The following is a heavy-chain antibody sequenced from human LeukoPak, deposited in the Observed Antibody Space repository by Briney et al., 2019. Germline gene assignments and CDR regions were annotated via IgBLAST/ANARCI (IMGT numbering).Heavy chain of an antibody. V-gene: IGHV3-23*01. D-gene: IGHD3-22*01. CDR3: AKDHTRYYYDSSGPTFGY. CDR1: GFTFSNFA. Sequence: PGGSLRLFCSASGFTFSNFAMSWVRQAPGKGLEWVSAISGSGGNTYYADFVKGRFTISRDKSKNTLYLQMNSLRAEDTAAYYCAKDHTRYYYDSSGPTFGYWGQGTLVTVSS. J-gene: IGHJ4*02. CDR2: ISGSGGNT.